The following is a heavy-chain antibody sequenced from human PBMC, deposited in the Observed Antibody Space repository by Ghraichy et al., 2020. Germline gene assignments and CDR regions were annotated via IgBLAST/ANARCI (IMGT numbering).Heavy chain of an antibody. D-gene: IGHD1-1*01. J-gene: IGHJ6*02. V-gene: IGHV4-31*03. CDR3: ARDQCVGTAGPCQYNCLDV. CDR2: IHYSGTT. Sequence: SETLSLTCTVSGGSISSGSYHWSWIRHHPGKGLEWIGYIHYSGTTYYNPSLKSRVTLSVDTSTNQFSLKLTSVTAADTAVYYCARDQCVGTAGPCQYNCLDVWGQGTTVTVSS. CDR1: GGSISSGSYH.